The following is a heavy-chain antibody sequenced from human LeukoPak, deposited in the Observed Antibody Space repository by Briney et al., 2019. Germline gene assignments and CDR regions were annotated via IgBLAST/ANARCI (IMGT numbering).Heavy chain of an antibody. CDR1: GGSFSGYY. Sequence: PSETLSLTCAVYGGSFSGYYWSWIRQPPGKGLEWLGEINHSGSTNYNPSLKSRVTISVDTSKNQFSLKLSSVTAADTAVYYCARGLGYDFWSGYWSKRFDHWGQGTLVTVSS. CDR2: INHSGST. J-gene: IGHJ5*02. V-gene: IGHV4-34*01. D-gene: IGHD3-3*01. CDR3: ARGLGYDFWSGYWSKRFDH.